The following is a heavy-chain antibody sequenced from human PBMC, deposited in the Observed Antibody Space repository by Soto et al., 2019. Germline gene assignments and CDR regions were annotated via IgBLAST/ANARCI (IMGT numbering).Heavy chain of an antibody. D-gene: IGHD5-18*01. J-gene: IGHJ4*02. CDR3: ARHGYTYGGGYFDY. V-gene: IGHV3-66*04. Sequence: EVQLVESGGGLVQPGGSLRLSCAASGVTVSSNYMSWVRQAPGKGLEWVSVIYSGGSTYYADSVKGRFTISRDNSKNTLYLQRTSLRAEDTAVYYCARHGYTYGGGYFDYWGQGTLVTVSS. CDR2: IYSGGST. CDR1: GVTVSSNY.